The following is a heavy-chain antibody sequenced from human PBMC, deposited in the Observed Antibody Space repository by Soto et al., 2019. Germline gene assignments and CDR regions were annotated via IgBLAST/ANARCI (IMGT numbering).Heavy chain of an antibody. CDR3: ARDTTGILDY. V-gene: IGHV3-7*01. CDR2: IKKDGSGS. CDR1: GFNFDSYY. D-gene: IGHD1-1*01. J-gene: IGHJ4*02. Sequence: GGSLRLSCAASGFNFDSYYMAWVRQAPGKGLEWVANIKKDGSGSNYVDSLKGRFTISRDNAKNSLYLQMNNLRAEDSGVYFCARDTTGILDYWGQGTLVTVSS.